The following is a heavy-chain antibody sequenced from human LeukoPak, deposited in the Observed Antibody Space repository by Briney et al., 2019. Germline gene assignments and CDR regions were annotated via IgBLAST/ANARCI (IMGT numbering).Heavy chain of an antibody. D-gene: IGHD3-10*01. Sequence: GGSLRLSCAASGFTFGDYYMSWIRQAPGKGLEWVSYISSSSSYTNYADSVKGRFTISRDNAKNSLYLQMNSLRAEDTAVYYCASYGSGSYSLDYWGQGTLVTVSS. CDR2: ISSSSSYT. CDR1: GFTFGDYY. CDR3: ASYGSGSYSLDY. V-gene: IGHV3-11*06. J-gene: IGHJ4*02.